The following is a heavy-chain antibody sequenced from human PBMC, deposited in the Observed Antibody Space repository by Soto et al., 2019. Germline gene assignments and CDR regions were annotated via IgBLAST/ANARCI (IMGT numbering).Heavy chain of an antibody. V-gene: IGHV3-30-3*01. Sequence: GGSLRLSCAASGFTFSSYAMHWVRQAPGKGLEWVAVISYDGSNKYYADSVKGRSTISRDNSKNTLYLQMNSLRAEDTAVYYCARGGMVVADGMDVWGQGTTVTVSS. CDR3: ARGGMVVADGMDV. CDR1: GFTFSSYA. D-gene: IGHD2-15*01. CDR2: ISYDGSNK. J-gene: IGHJ6*02.